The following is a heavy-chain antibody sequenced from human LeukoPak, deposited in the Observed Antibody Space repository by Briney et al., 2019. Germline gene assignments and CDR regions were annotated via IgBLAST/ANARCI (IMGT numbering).Heavy chain of an antibody. Sequence: GGSLRLSCAASGFTFSSYEMNWVRQAPGKGLEWVSYISSSGSTIYYADSVRGRFTISRDNAKKSLYLQMNSLRAEDTAVYYCARDRGSGWYNYWGQGTLVTVSS. V-gene: IGHV3-48*03. CDR1: GFTFSSYE. D-gene: IGHD6-19*01. J-gene: IGHJ4*02. CDR2: ISSSGSTI. CDR3: ARDRGSGWYNY.